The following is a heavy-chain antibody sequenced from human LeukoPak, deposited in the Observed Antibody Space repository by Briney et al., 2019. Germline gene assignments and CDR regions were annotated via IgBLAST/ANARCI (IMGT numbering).Heavy chain of an antibody. CDR1: GFTFSSYE. V-gene: IGHV3-48*03. Sequence: PGGSLRLSCAASGFTFSSYEMNWVRQAPGKGLEWVSYISSSGSTIYYADSVKGRFTISRDNAKNSLYLQMNSLRAEDTAVYYCARVTKSDGYNGLDPWGQGTLVTVSS. J-gene: IGHJ5*02. D-gene: IGHD5-24*01. CDR3: ARVTKSDGYNGLDP. CDR2: ISSSGSTI.